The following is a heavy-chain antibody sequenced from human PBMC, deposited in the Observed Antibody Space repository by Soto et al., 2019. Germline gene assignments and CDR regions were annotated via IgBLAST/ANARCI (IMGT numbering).Heavy chain of an antibody. CDR3: ARGDVIDI. Sequence: SQTLSLTCAISGDSVSSNSAAWNWVRQSPSRGLEWLGRTYYRSKWKTDYAVSVRGRITINPDTSNNQFSLQLNSVTPGDTAVYYCARGDVIDIWGRGTIVTVS. CDR2: TYYRSKWKT. V-gene: IGHV6-1*01. J-gene: IGHJ3*02. CDR1: GDSVSSNSAA.